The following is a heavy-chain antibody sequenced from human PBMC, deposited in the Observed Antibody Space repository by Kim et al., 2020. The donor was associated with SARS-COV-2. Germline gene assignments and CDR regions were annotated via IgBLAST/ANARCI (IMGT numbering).Heavy chain of an antibody. V-gene: IGHV3-48*03. CDR2: ISSSGSTI. CDR1: GFTFSSYE. CDR3: ARAKFDWLLYSYGMDV. Sequence: GGSLRLSCAASGFTFSSYEMNWVRQAPGKGLEWVSYISSSGSTIYYPDSVKGRFTISRDNAKNSLYLQMNSLRAEDTAVYYCARAKFDWLLYSYGMDVWGQGTTVTVSS. D-gene: IGHD3-9*01. J-gene: IGHJ6*02.